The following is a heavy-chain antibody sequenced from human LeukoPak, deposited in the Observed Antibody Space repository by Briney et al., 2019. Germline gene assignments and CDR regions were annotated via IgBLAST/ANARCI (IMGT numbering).Heavy chain of an antibody. CDR2: IASDGSRK. V-gene: IGHV3-30*03. CDR3: ARVSVWGSYGFPDY. D-gene: IGHD3-16*02. J-gene: IGHJ4*02. Sequence: GRSLRLSCAASGFTFSSYGMHWVRQAPGKGLEWVAVIASDGSRKHYADSVKGRFTVSRDNSKNTVSLQMNSLRVEDTGLYYCARVSVWGSYGFPDYWGQGTLVTVSS. CDR1: GFTFSSYG.